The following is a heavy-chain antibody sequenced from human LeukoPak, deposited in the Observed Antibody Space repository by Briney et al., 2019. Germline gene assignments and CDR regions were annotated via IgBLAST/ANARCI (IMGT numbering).Heavy chain of an antibody. V-gene: IGHV4-39*07. CDR1: GGSISSSSYY. J-gene: IGHJ4*02. CDR3: ASGVEPSSGWYDY. Sequence: SETLSLTCTVSGGSISSSSYYWGWIRQPPGKGLEWIGSIYYSGSTYYNPSLKSRVTISVDTSKNQFSLKLSSVTAADTAVYYCASGVEPSSGWYDYWGQGTLVTVSS. D-gene: IGHD6-19*01. CDR2: IYYSGST.